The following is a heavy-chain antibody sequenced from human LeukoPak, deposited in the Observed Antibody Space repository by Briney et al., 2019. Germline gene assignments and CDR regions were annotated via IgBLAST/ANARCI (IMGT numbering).Heavy chain of an antibody. V-gene: IGHV5-51*01. CDR2: IYPRDSDT. CDR1: GYTFTHQW. CDR3: ARQSDVVGAI. Sequence: GESLKISCEASGYTFTHQWIGWARQMPGTGLEWVGIIYPRDSDTIYSPSFQGHVTISADTSINTAYLEWRSLEASDTAMYYCARQSDVVGAIWGQGTQVTVSS. J-gene: IGHJ4*02. D-gene: IGHD3-16*01.